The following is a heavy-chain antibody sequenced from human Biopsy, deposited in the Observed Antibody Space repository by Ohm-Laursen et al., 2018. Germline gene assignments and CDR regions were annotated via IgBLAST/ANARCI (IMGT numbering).Heavy chain of an antibody. V-gene: IGHV4-59*02. CDR3: ARTPRDSFWSGSYKRGLWFDP. CDR1: GGSVSSYY. CDR2: VYNGGIT. D-gene: IGHD3-3*01. J-gene: IGHJ5*02. Sequence: TLSLTCTVSGGSVSSYYWTWIRQPPGKGLEWIGHVYNGGITNYNPSLKSRVTISKDTSKNQFSLQVNSVTAADTAVYYCARTPRDSFWSGSYKRGLWFDPWGRGTLVIVSS.